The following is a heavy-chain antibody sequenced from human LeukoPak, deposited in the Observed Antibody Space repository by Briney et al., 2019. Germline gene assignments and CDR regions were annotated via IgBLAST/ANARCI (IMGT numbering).Heavy chain of an antibody. V-gene: IGHV3-21*04. Sequence: GSLRLSCAASGFTFSSYTNWVRQAPGKGLEWVSSISSTSSYIYYADSVKGRFTISRDNSKNTLYLQMNSLRTEDTAVYYCAKAEGYDILTGLDYWGQGTLVTVSS. D-gene: IGHD3-9*01. CDR3: AKAEGYDILTGLDY. CDR2: ISSTSSYI. J-gene: IGHJ4*02. CDR1: GFTFSSYT.